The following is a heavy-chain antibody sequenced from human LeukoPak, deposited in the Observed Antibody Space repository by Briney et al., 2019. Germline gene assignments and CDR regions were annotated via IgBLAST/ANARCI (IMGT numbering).Heavy chain of an antibody. CDR1: GGSISSYY. CDR3: ARLVVPRQYNWFDP. D-gene: IGHD2-8*02. V-gene: IGHV4-4*09. J-gene: IGHJ5*02. CDR2: IYTSGST. Sequence: SETLSLTCTVSGGSISSYYWSWIRQPPGKGLEWIGDIYTSGSTNYNPSLKSRVTISVDTSKNQFSLKLSSVTAADTAVYYCARLVVPRQYNWFDPWGQGTLVTVSS.